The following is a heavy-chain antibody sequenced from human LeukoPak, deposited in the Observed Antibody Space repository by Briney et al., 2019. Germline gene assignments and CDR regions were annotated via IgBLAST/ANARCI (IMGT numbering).Heavy chain of an antibody. D-gene: IGHD6-19*01. CDR2: ISASGGST. J-gene: IGHJ3*01. CDR3: AKLAYSSGWGAFDL. Sequence: GGSLRLSCAASGFTVSSNYMSWVRQAPGKGLEWVSDISASGGSTHYADSVKGRFTISRDNSKNTLYLQMNSLRVEDTAVYCCAKLAYSSGWGAFDLWGQGTMVTVSS. CDR1: GFTVSSNY. V-gene: IGHV3-23*01.